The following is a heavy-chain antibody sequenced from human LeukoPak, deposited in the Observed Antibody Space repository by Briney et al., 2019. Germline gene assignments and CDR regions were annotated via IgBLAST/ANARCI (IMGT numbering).Heavy chain of an antibody. D-gene: IGHD3-10*01. J-gene: IGHJ5*02. Sequence: ASVKVSCKASGYTFTGYYMHRVRQAPGQGLEWMGWINPNSGGTNYAQTFQGRVTMTRDTSISTAYMELSRLRSDDTAVYYCARVRRGVPRNWFDPWGQGGLVTVSS. CDR2: INPNSGGT. CDR3: ARVRRGVPRNWFDP. V-gene: IGHV1-2*02. CDR1: GYTFTGYY.